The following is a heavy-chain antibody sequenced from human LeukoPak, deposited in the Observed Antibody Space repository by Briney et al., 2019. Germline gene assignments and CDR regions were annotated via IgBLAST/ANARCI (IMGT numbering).Heavy chain of an antibody. J-gene: IGHJ4*02. CDR1: GFTLSSYE. CDR3: ARGWISDSFDY. D-gene: IGHD5-12*01. Sequence: PGRSLRLSCAASGFTLSSYEMNWVRQAPGKGLEWVSYISSSGSNIYYADSVKGRFTISRDNAKNSLYLQMNSLRAEDTAVYYCARGWISDSFDYWGQGTLVTVSS. CDR2: ISSSGSNI. V-gene: IGHV3-48*03.